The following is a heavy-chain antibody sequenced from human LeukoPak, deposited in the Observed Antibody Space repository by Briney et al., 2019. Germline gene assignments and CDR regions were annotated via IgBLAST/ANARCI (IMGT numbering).Heavy chain of an antibody. D-gene: IGHD2-21*01. V-gene: IGHV1-2*02. CDR1: GYTFTDYY. Sequence: ASVKVSCKTSGYTFTDYYMHWVRQAPGQGLEWMGWINPNSGGTSSAQKFQGRVTMTRDTSIATVYMEVSWLTSDDTAIYYCARADRLHGGPYLIGPWGQGTLVTVSS. CDR2: INPNSGGT. CDR3: ARADRLHGGPYLIGP. J-gene: IGHJ5*02.